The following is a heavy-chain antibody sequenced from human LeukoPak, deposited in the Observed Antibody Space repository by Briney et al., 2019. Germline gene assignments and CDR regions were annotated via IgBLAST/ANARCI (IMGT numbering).Heavy chain of an antibody. J-gene: IGHJ4*02. CDR3: AKAQLRFLEWLPYYSDY. CDR2: ISWNSGSI. CDR1: GFTFDDYA. D-gene: IGHD3-3*01. V-gene: IGHV3-9*03. Sequence: GRSLRLSCAASGFTFDDYAMHWVRQAPGKGLEWVSGISWNSGSIGYADSVKGRFTISRDNAKNSLYLQMNSLRAEDMALYYCAKAQLRFLEWLPYYSDYWGQGTLVTVSS.